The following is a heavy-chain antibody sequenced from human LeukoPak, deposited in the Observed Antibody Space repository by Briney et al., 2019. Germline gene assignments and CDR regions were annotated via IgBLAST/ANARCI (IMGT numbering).Heavy chain of an antibody. CDR3: STDSSGSKY. V-gene: IGHV3-15*05. J-gene: IGHJ4*02. D-gene: IGHD6-19*01. CDR2: IKSMSDGGTT. Sequence: GGSLRLSCAASGLKFTQAWMSWVRQAPGKGLEWVGRIKSMSDGGTTDYGAAVKGRFTISRDDSKQMSFLQMKSLKAEDTAVYYCSTDSSGSKYWGQGTLVTVSS. CDR1: GLKFTQAW.